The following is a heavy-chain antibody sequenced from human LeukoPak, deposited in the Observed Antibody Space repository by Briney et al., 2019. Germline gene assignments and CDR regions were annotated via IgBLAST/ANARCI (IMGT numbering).Heavy chain of an antibody. CDR3: ARDRLGATTPFFDY. CDR2: ISYDGRNE. J-gene: IGHJ4*02. V-gene: IGHV3-30-3*01. Sequence: GRSLRLSCAASGFSFSSYAMHWVRQAPGKGLEWVAVISYDGRNEYYADSVKGRFTISRDISKNTLYLQMNSLRAEDTAVYYCARDRLGATTPFFDYWGQGTLVTVSS. CDR1: GFSFSSYA. D-gene: IGHD1-26*01.